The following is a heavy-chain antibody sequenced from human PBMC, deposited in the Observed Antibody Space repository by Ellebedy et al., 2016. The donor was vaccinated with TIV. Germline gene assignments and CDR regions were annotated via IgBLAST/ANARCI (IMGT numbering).Heavy chain of an antibody. D-gene: IGHD1-1*01. CDR3: VSARDNWNLN. J-gene: IGHJ4*02. V-gene: IGHV4-4*02. Sequence: MPSETLSLTCAVSGDSLSSVNWWNWVRQPTGKGLEWNGEIYHSGSTKFNPSLKSRSTISLDWSNNSFSLGLRSVTAADTAVYYCVSARDNWNLNWGQGTLVTVSS. CDR1: GDSLSSVNW. CDR2: IYHSGST.